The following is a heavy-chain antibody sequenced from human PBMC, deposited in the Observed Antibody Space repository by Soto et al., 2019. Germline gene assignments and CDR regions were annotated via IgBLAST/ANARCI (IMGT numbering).Heavy chain of an antibody. CDR2: IYYSGST. Sequence: SETLSLTCTVSGGSISSYYWSWIRQPPGKGLEWIGYIYYSGSTNYNPSLKSRVTISVDTSKNQFSLKLSSVTAADTAVYYCARGWSDYGAYNWFDPWGQGTLVTVSS. V-gene: IGHV4-59*01. CDR1: GGSISSYY. J-gene: IGHJ5*02. CDR3: ARGWSDYGAYNWFDP. D-gene: IGHD4-17*01.